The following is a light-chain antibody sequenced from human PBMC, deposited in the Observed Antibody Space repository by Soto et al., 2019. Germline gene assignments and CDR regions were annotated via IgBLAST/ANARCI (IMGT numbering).Light chain of an antibody. CDR1: QTVNSN. J-gene: IGKJ1*01. V-gene: IGKV3-15*01. CDR2: GAS. CDR3: QQYNNWPRT. Sequence: EIVMTQSPATLSVSPGERATLSCRASQTVNSNLAWYQQKPGQAPRLLIYGASTRATGTPARFSGSGSGTEFTLTISSLQSEDFAVYYCQQYNNWPRTCGQGTKVDIK.